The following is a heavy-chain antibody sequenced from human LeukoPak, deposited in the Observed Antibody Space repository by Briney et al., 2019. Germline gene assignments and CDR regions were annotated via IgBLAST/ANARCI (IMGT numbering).Heavy chain of an antibody. CDR1: GFTFNSYW. CDR2: IRQDGREE. Sequence: GGSLRLSCAAAGFTFNSYWMSWVRQAPGKGLEWVTNIRQDGREEHYVDSVKGRFTISRDNAKNSLYLQMNSLRVEDTAVYFCARGGSVSESWGQGILVTVSS. V-gene: IGHV3-7*03. D-gene: IGHD3-10*01. J-gene: IGHJ4*02. CDR3: ARGGSVSES.